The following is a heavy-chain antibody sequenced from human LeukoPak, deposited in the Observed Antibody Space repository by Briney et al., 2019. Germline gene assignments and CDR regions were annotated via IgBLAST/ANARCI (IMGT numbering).Heavy chain of an antibody. CDR1: GFTFSSYG. CDR2: ISYDGSNK. V-gene: IGHV3-30*03. Sequence: PGRSLRLSCAASGFTFSSYGMHWVRQAPGKGLEWVAVISYDGSNKYYADSVKGRFTISRDNSKNSLYLQMNSLRAEDTAVYYCARGGWSLDYWGQGTLVTVSS. D-gene: IGHD6-19*01. CDR3: ARGGWSLDY. J-gene: IGHJ4*02.